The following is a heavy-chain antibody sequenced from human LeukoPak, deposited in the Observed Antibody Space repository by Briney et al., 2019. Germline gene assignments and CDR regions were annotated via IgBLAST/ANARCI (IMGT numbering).Heavy chain of an antibody. J-gene: IGHJ4*02. CDR3: ARRGSYNDY. D-gene: IGHD3-16*01. CDR1: GFIFSSYE. Sequence: GGSLRLSCAASGFIFSSYEMNWVRRAPGKGLEWVSYISSSGSTIYYADSVKGRFTISRDNAKNSLYLQMNSLRAEDTAVYYCARRGSYNDYWGQGTLVTVSS. V-gene: IGHV3-48*03. CDR2: ISSSGSTI.